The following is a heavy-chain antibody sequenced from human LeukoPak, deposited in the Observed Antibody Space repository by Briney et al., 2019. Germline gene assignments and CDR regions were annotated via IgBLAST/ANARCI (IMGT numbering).Heavy chain of an antibody. J-gene: IGHJ5*02. CDR3: ARAQLGIVWFDP. CDR2: TYYRSQWYN. D-gene: IGHD7-27*01. Sequence: SQTLSLTCAISGDSVSTNSAAWNWLRQSPSRGLEWLGRTYYRSQWYNEYAESVKSRIIINSDTSKNQFSLQLNSVTPEDTAVYFCARAQLGIVWFDPWGQGTLVTVSS. CDR1: GDSVSTNSAA. V-gene: IGHV6-1*01.